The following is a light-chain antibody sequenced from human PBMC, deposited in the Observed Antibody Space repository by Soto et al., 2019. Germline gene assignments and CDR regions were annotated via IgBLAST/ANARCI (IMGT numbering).Light chain of an antibody. CDR1: SSDIGGYNS. J-gene: IGLJ2*01. Sequence: QAALTQPASVSGSPGQSITISCTGTSSDIGGYNSVSWYQQHPGNAPELLIYDVNDRPSGVSNRFSGSKSGNTASLTISGLQAADEADYYCRSYATGSTLVFGGGTKLTVL. CDR2: DVN. CDR3: RSYATGSTLV. V-gene: IGLV2-14*03.